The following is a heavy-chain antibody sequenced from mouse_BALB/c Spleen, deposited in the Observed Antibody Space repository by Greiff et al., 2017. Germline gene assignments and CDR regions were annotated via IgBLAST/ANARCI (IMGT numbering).Heavy chain of an antibody. CDR2: ISSGGSYT. Sequence: EVKVVESGGGLVKPGGSLKLSCAASGFTFSSYAMSWVRQTPEKRLEWVATISSGGSYTYYPDSVKGRFTISRDNAKNTLYLQMSSLRSEDTAMYYCARENTGYYFDYWGQGTTLTVSS. V-gene: IGHV5-9-3*01. J-gene: IGHJ2*01. CDR3: ARENTGYYFDY. CDR1: GFTFSSYA.